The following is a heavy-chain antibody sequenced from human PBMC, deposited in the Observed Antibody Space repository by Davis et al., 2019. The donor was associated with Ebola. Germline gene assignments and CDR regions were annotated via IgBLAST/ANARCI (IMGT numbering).Heavy chain of an antibody. V-gene: IGHV3-30*04. CDR3: ARAGFDEVLDY. Sequence: GESLKISCAASGFTFSNYAMHWVRQAPGTGLEWVAVVSHSEREKFYADSVKGRFTISRDNSENTLYLQMNSLTADDTSVYYCARAGFDEVLDYWGQGTPVTVSS. D-gene: IGHD3-3*01. CDR2: VSHSEREK. CDR1: GFTFSNYA. J-gene: IGHJ4*02.